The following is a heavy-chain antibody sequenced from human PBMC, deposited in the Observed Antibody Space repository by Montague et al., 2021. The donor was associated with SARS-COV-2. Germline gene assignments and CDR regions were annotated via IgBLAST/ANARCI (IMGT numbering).Heavy chain of an antibody. CDR3: ARLGDGVVPSPILGVGPYYSYYYMDV. V-gene: IGHV4-34*01. Sequence: SETLSPTCAVHGGSFSTYSWNWIRQLQGKGLEWIGAIHHGGSTHYDPSLKSRVTISADTSKNQFSLKLTSVAAADTAVYYCARLGDGVVPSPILGVGPYYSYYYMDVWGKGTTVTVSS. J-gene: IGHJ6*03. CDR1: GGSFSTYS. CDR2: IHHGGST. D-gene: IGHD3-10*01.